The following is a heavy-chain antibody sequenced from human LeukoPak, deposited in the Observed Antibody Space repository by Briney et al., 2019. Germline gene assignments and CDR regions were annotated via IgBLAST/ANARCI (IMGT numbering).Heavy chain of an antibody. D-gene: IGHD3-10*01. Sequence: GGSLRLSCAASGFTFNSYAMNWVRQAPGKGLEWVSGISGRGGSTYYADSVKGRFTISRDNSKNTLYLQMNSLRAEDTAVYYCAKDQRFGELLRNYFDYWGQGTLVTVSS. J-gene: IGHJ4*02. V-gene: IGHV3-23*01. CDR2: ISGRGGST. CDR3: AKDQRFGELLRNYFDY. CDR1: GFTFNSYA.